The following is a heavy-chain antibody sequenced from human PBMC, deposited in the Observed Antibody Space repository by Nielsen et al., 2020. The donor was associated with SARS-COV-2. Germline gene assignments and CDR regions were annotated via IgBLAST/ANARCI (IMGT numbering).Heavy chain of an antibody. CDR2: ISANNGNV. D-gene: IGHD6-19*01. CDR1: DNTFTS. CDR3: ARDILSSGWLA. V-gene: IGHV1-18*01. J-gene: IGHJ4*02. Sequence: ASVKVSCKASDNTFTSITWVRQAPGQGLEWMGRISANNGNVKYAQNLQGRVTMTTDTSTNTVYMELKRLRSDDTAVYYCARDILSSGWLAWGQGTLVTVSS.